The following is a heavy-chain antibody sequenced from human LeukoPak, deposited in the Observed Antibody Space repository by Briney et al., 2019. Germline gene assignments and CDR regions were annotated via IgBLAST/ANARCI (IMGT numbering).Heavy chain of an antibody. CDR2: ISAYNGNT. CDR3: AREIRQGSYDGYYYYMDV. J-gene: IGHJ6*03. D-gene: IGHD3-16*01. V-gene: IGHV1-18*01. Sequence: ASVKVSCKASGYTFTSYGISWVRQAPGQGLEWMGWISAYNGNTNYAQKLQGRVTMTTDTSTSTAYMELRSLRSDDTAVYYCAREIRQGSYDGYYYYMDVWGQGTLVTVSS. CDR1: GYTFTSYG.